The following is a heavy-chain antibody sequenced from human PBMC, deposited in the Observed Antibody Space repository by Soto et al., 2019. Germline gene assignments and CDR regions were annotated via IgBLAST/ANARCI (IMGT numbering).Heavy chain of an antibody. V-gene: IGHV1-2*04. CDR1: GYTFTSYY. CDR2: ISPICGGT. D-gene: IGHD1-1*01. Sequence: ASVKVSSKASGYTFTSYYMLWVRQATGQGLEWMGWISPICGGTNYAQKFQGWVTMTRDTSISTAYMELSRLISDDTVVYYCARGAGTRTMYNWFEPWGQGTLVTVPS. CDR3: ARGAGTRTMYNWFEP. J-gene: IGHJ5*02.